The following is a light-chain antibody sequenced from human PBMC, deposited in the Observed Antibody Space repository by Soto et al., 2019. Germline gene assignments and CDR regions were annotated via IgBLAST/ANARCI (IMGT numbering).Light chain of an antibody. V-gene: IGKV3-20*01. CDR2: GAS. J-gene: IGKJ5*01. CDR1: QSISGNY. CDR3: QQYVISVT. Sequence: EIVLTQSPGTLSLSPGERATLSCRASQSISGNYLAWYQQKPGQAPRLLIYGASNRATGIPERFSGGGSGTDFTLTISRLEPQDSAMYYCQQYVISVTFGQGTRLEIK.